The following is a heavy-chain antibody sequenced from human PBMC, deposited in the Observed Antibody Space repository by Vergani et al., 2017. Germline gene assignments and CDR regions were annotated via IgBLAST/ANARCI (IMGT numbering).Heavy chain of an antibody. CDR3: AKEERYYGSGSLIDY. V-gene: IGHV3-21*04. CDR2: ISSSSSYI. J-gene: IGHJ4*02. D-gene: IGHD3-10*01. Sequence: EVQLVESGEGLVKPGGSLRLSCAASGFTFSSYSMNWVRQAPGKGLEWVSSISSSSSYIYYADSVKGRFTISRDNAKNSLYLQMNSLRAEDTAVYYCAKEERYYGSGSLIDYWGRGTLVTVSS. CDR1: GFTFSSYS.